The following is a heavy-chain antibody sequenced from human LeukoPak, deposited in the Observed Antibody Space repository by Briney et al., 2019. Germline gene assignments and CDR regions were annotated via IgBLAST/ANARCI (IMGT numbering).Heavy chain of an antibody. J-gene: IGHJ4*02. Sequence: GGSVTLYCAASRFTFSNFWMHWLRQAPGKGLVWVSRINSDGSDTSYADSVKGRLTISRANAKNTLYLEMKSLRAEDTAISCGVGGYDPHYWGQGTLVTASS. CDR3: VGGYDPHY. CDR2: INSDGSDT. D-gene: IGHD2-8*02. V-gene: IGHV3-74*01. CDR1: RFTFSNFW.